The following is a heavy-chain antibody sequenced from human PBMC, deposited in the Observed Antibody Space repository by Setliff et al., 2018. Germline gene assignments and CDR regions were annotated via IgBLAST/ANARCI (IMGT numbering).Heavy chain of an antibody. CDR1: GFSLSTYGVS. CDR2: IYWDDDK. D-gene: IGHD6-13*01. J-gene: IGHJ5*02. V-gene: IGHV2-5*02. CDR3: ARLWEYSTMEGWFDP. Sequence: SGPTLVNPTQTLTLTCTFSGFSLSTYGVSVGWIRQPPGEALERLALIYWDDDKRYSPSLKSRVTITKDTSKSQVILTMTNMDPVDTATYYCARLWEYSTMEGWFDPWGQGALVTVSS.